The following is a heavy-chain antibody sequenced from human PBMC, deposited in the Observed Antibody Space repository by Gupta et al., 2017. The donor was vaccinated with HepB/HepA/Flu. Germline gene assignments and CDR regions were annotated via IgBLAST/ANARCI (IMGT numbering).Heavy chain of an antibody. V-gene: IGHV2-5*01. D-gene: IGHD1-26*01. Sequence: QITLNESGPTLVKPTQTLTLTCTLSGFSNTTTTVGVGWIRQPPGKALEWLALIFWNDDKRYSPSLRNRLTITRDTSKSQVVLTMTNIDAVDTATYYCAHRRQSSSGERLHDDFDIWGQGTLVAVSS. CDR2: IFWNDDK. CDR3: AHRRQSSSGERLHDDFDI. J-gene: IGHJ3*02. CDR1: GFSNTTTTVG.